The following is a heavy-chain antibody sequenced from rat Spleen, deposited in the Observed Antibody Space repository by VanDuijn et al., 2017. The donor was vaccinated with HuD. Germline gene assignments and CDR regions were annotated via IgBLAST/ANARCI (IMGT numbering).Heavy chain of an antibody. CDR1: GYSITSSYR. V-gene: IGHV3-3*01. D-gene: IGHD1-12*02. CDR2: INSAGTT. CDR3: ARSGGTHYYLPFAD. J-gene: IGHJ3*01. Sequence: EVQLQESGPGLVKPSQSLSLTCFVTGYSITSSYRWNWIRKFPGNKLEWMGYINSAGTTNYNPSLKSRISLTIDTSKNQFFLQVNSVTTEDTATYYCARSGGTHYYLPFADWGQGTLVTVSS.